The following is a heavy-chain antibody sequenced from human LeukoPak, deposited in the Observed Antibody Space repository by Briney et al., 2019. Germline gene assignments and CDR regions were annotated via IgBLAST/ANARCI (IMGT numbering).Heavy chain of an antibody. J-gene: IGHJ4*02. CDR2: IYSGGST. D-gene: IGHD3-10*01. Sequence: PGGSLRLSCAASGFTVSSSYMSWVRQAPGKGLEWVSVIYSGGSTYYADSVKGRFTISRDNSKNTLYLQMNSLRAEDTAVYYCARYQPVRGVIGYWGQGTLVTVSS. CDR3: ARYQPVRGVIGY. CDR1: GFTVSSSY. V-gene: IGHV3-53*01.